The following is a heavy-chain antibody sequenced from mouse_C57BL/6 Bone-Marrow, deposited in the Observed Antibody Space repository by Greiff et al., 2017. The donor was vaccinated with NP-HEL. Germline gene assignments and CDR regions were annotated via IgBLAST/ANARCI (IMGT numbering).Heavy chain of an antibody. Sequence: QVQLQQSGPELVKPGASVKISCKASGYAFSSSWMNWVKQRPGKGLEWIGRIYPGDGDTNYNGKFKGKATLTADKSSSTAYMQLSSLTSEDYAVYFCVTPWFDYWGQGTLVTVSA. V-gene: IGHV1-82*01. CDR2: IYPGDGDT. CDR1: GYAFSSSW. CDR3: VTPWFDY. J-gene: IGHJ3*01.